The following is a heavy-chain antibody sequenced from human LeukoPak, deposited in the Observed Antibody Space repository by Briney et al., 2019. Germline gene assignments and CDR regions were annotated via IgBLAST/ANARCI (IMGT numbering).Heavy chain of an antibody. CDR1: GFAFRGYA. CDR3: ARPHNAVLTGPFDY. Sequence: GGSLRLSCAASGFAFRGYAMSGVRKAPGKGLGGVSVISSGGSTYYADSVKGRLTTSTENSTNPLWRQMTSLRAEDTPVYYCARPHNAVLTGPFDYWGQRTLVTASS. D-gene: IGHD3-9*01. V-gene: IGHV3-66*04. J-gene: IGHJ4*02. CDR2: ISSGGST.